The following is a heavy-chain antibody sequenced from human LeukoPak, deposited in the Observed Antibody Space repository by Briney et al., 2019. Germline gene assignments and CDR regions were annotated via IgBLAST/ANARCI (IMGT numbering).Heavy chain of an antibody. CDR1: GFIFSNYA. CDR2: ISSAGT. D-gene: IGHD4-17*01. J-gene: IGHJ3*01. Sequence: GGSLRLSCVGSGFIFSNYALTWVRQAPGKGLEWVSAISSAGTFYADSVRGRFIMSRDNSKNTLYLQMNSLRDEDTAIYYCARDPNGDYVGAFDFWGQGTMVTVSS. CDR3: ARDPNGDYVGAFDF. V-gene: IGHV3-23*01.